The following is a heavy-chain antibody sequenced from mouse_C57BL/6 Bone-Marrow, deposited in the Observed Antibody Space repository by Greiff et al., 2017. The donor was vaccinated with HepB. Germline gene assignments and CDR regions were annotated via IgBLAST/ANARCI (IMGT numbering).Heavy chain of an antibody. J-gene: IGHJ4*01. V-gene: IGHV1-62-2*01. CDR1: GYTFTEYT. D-gene: IGHD1-1*01. Sequence: VQLQQSGAELVKPGASVKLSCKASGYTFTEYTIHWVKQRSGQGLEWIGWFYPGSGSIKYNEKFKDKATLTADKSSSTVYMELSRLTSEDSAVYFCARHEDLYGSSGDYYAMDYWGQGTSVTVSS. CDR3: ARHEDLYGSSGDYYAMDY. CDR2: FYPGSGSI.